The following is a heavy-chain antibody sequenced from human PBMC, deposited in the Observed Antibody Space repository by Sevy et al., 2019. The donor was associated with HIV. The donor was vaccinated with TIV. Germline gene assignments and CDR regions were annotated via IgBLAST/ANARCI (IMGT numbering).Heavy chain of an antibody. CDR1: GFTFSSYA. CDR2: ISYDGSNK. CDR3: AREAHRNDFIYGHYGMDV. V-gene: IGHV3-30*04. J-gene: IGHJ6*02. D-gene: IGHD1-1*01. Sequence: GGSLRLSCAASGFTFSSYAMHWVRQAPGKGLEWVAVISYDGSNKYYADSVKGRFTISRDNSKNTLYLQMNSLRAEDTAVYYCAREAHRNDFIYGHYGMDVWGQGTTVTVSS.